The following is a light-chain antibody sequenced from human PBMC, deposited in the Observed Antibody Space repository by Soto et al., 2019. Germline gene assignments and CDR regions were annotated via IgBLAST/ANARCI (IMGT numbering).Light chain of an antibody. CDR2: GNS. J-gene: IGLJ7*01. CDR1: SSNIGAGYD. CDR3: QSYDSSLSGAV. V-gene: IGLV1-40*01. Sequence: QSVLTQPPSVSWAPGQRVTISCTGSSSNIGAGYDVHWYHQLPGTAPKLLIYGNSNRPSGVTDRFSGSKSGTSASLAITGLQAEDEADYYCQSYDSSLSGAVFGGGTQLTVL.